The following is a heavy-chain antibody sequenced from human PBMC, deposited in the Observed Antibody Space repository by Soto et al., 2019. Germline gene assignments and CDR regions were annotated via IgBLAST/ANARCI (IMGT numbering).Heavy chain of an antibody. CDR2: ISYDGSNK. Sequence: GGSLRLSCAASGFTFSSYGMHWVRQAPGKGLEWVAVISYDGSNKYYADSVKGRFTISRDNSKNTLYLQMNSLRAEDTAVYYXXXGPGGFWSGYYNYYYYGMDVWGKGTTVTVSX. CDR1: GFTFSSYG. D-gene: IGHD3-3*01. CDR3: XXGPGGFWSGYYNYYYYGMDV. J-gene: IGHJ6*04. V-gene: IGHV3-30*03.